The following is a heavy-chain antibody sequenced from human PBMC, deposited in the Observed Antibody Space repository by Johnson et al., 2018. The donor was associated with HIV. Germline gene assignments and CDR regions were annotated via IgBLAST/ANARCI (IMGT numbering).Heavy chain of an antibody. CDR3: ALSGSSVVVAFDI. D-gene: IGHD6-6*01. CDR2: IYSGGST. CDR1: GFTVSSNY. Sequence: VQLVESGGGLVQPGGSLRISCAASGFTVSSNYMSWVRQAPGKGLEWVSVIYSGGSTYYADSVKGRFTISRDNSKNTLYLQMNSLRAEDTAVYYCALSGSSVVVAFDIWGQGTMVTVSS. J-gene: IGHJ3*02. V-gene: IGHV3-66*01.